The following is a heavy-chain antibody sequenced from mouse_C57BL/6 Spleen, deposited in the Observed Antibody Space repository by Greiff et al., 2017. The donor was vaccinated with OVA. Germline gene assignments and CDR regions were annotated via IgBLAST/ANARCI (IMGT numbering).Heavy chain of an antibody. CDR1: GYTFTSYW. Sequence: VQLQQPGAELAKPGASVKLSCKASGYTFTSYWMHWVKQRPGQGLEWIGYINPSSGYTKYNQKFKDKATLTADKSSSTAYMQLSSLTYEDSAGYYCAGETTEFDYWGQGATLTVSS. D-gene: IGHD1-1*01. CDR3: AGETTEFDY. V-gene: IGHV1-7*01. J-gene: IGHJ2*01. CDR2: INPSSGYT.